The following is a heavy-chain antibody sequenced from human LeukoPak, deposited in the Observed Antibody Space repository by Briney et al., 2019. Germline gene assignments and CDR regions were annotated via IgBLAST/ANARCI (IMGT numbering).Heavy chain of an antibody. D-gene: IGHD6-19*01. CDR3: ARVQYSSGRAFYFDY. Sequence: GGSLRLSCAASGFTFSNYGMHWVRQAPGKGLEWVAVIYYGGSNKYYADSVKGRFTISRDDPKNTLYMQMNSMRADDTAVYYCARVQYSSGRAFYFDYWRQGTLVTVSS. CDR1: GFTFSNYG. V-gene: IGHV3-33*01. CDR2: IYYGGSNK. J-gene: IGHJ4*02.